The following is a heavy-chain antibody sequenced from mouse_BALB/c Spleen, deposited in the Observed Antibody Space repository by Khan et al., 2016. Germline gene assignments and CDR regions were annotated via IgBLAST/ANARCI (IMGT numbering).Heavy chain of an antibody. V-gene: IGHV3-1*02. CDR3: AGVTTGDYFDY. D-gene: IGHD2-2*01. J-gene: IGHJ2*01. CDR1: GYSITSGYS. CDR2: IHYSGST. Sequence: VQLKQSGPDLVKPSQSLSLTCTVTGYSITSGYSWHWIRQFPGNKLEWMAYIHYSGSTYYNPSLTSRISLTRDTSKHQFILKLNSVTTEDTATYYCAGVTTGDYFDYWGQGTTLTVSS.